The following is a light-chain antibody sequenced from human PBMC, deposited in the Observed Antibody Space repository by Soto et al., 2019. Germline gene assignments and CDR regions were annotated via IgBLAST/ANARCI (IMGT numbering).Light chain of an antibody. Sequence: QSVLTQPPSASGSPGQSVTISCTGTSSDVGGYNYVSWYQQHPGKAPKLMIYEVSKRPSGVPDRFSGSKSGNTASLTVSGLQAEDEADYYCSSYAGSKTLFVGGTKLTVL. CDR2: EVS. V-gene: IGLV2-8*01. CDR1: SSDVGGYNY. J-gene: IGLJ2*01. CDR3: SSYAGSKTL.